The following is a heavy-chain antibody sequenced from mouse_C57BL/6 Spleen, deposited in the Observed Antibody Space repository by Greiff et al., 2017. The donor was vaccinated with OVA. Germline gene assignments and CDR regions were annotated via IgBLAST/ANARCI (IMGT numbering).Heavy chain of an antibody. Sequence: QVQLQQPGAELVRPGSSVKLSCKASGYTFTSYWMHWVKQRPIQGLEWIGNIDPSDSETHYNQKFKDKATLTVDKSSSTAYMQLSSLTSEDSAVYYCARTYSEDYFDYWGQGTTLTVSS. CDR3: ARTYSEDYFDY. D-gene: IGHD2-12*01. V-gene: IGHV1-52*01. CDR2: IDPSDSET. CDR1: GYTFTSYW. J-gene: IGHJ2*01.